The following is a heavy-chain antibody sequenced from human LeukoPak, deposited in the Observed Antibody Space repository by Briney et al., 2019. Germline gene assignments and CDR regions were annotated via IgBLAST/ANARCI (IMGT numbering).Heavy chain of an antibody. D-gene: IGHD6-13*01. V-gene: IGHV3-23*01. Sequence: PGGSLRLSCAASGITFSSYAMTWVRQAPGKGLEWVSAITVSGSNRYYADSVTGRFIISRDNSKNTLYLQMYSLRAEDTAVYYCAKDRTSPGLPLAGLIHCWGQGTLVTVSS. CDR2: ITVSGSNR. CDR1: GITFSSYA. CDR3: AKDRTSPGLPLAGLIHC. J-gene: IGHJ4*02.